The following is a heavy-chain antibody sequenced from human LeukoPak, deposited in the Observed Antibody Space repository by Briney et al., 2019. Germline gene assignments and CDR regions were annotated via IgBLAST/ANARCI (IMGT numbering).Heavy chain of an antibody. J-gene: IGHJ6*02. CDR3: AKFIVVVPAARSYYYYYYGMDV. V-gene: IGHV3-23*01. Sequence: GGSLRLSCAASGFTFSSYWMSWVRQAPGKGLEWVSAISGSGGSTYYADSVKGRFTISRDNSKNTLYLQMNSLRAEDTAVYYCAKFIVVVPAARSYYYYYYGMDVWGQGTTVTVSS. D-gene: IGHD2-2*01. CDR1: GFTFSSYW. CDR2: ISGSGGST.